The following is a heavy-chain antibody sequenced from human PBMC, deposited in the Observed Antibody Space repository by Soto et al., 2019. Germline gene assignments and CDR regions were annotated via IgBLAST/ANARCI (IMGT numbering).Heavy chain of an antibody. Sequence: QVQLQESGPGLVKPSETLSLTCTVSGGSISSYYWSWIRQPPGKGLEWIGYIYHSGSTNYNPSLKSRVTISVDTSKNQFSLKLSSVTAADTAVYHCARCGQVGATPFDYWGQGTLVTVSS. D-gene: IGHD1-26*01. J-gene: IGHJ4*02. V-gene: IGHV4-59*12. CDR3: ARCGQVGATPFDY. CDR2: IYHSGST. CDR1: GGSISSYY.